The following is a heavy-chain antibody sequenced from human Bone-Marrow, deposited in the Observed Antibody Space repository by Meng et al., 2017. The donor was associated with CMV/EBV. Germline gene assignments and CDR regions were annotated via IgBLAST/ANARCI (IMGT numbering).Heavy chain of an antibody. V-gene: IGHV4-59*01. CDR1: GGSISSYY. D-gene: IGHD2-2*01. CDR3: ARGLSPTGAIGY. J-gene: IGHJ4*02. Sequence: SETLSLTCTVSGGSISSYYWSWIRQPPGKGLEWIGYIYYSGSTNYNPSLKSRVTISVDTSKNQFSLKLSSVTAADTAVYFCARGLSPTGAIGYWGQGTLVTVSS. CDR2: IYYSGST.